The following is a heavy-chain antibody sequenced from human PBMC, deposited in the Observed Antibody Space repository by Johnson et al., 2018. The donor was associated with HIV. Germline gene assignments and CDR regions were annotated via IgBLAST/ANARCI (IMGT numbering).Heavy chain of an antibody. CDR3: AKPLVGATRDDALDV. D-gene: IGHD1-26*01. CDR2: IRYDGSYK. CDR1: GFNFNIYG. V-gene: IGHV3-30*02. J-gene: IGHJ3*01. Sequence: QVQLVESGGGVVQPGGSLRLSCAASGFNFNIYGMHWVRQAPVRGLEWVAFIRYDGSYKNYVDSAKGRFTISRDNSKNTLYLQMNSLSAEDTAVYYCAKPLVGATRDDALDVWGQGTMVTVSS.